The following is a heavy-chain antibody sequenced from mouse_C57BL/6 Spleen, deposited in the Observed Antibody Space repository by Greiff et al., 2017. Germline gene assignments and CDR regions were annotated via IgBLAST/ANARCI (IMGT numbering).Heavy chain of an antibody. CDR2: IYPRSGST. CDR3: ARRGDYRNHFDK. D-gene: IGHD2-4*01. Sequence: QVQLKQSGAELARPGASVKLSCKASGYTFTSSGISWVKQRTGQGLEWIGEIYPRSGSTYYNEKFKGKATLTADKSSSTAYMELRSLTSEDSAVYFCARRGDYRNHFDKWGQGTTLTVSA. V-gene: IGHV1-81*01. CDR1: GYTFTSSG. J-gene: IGHJ2*01.